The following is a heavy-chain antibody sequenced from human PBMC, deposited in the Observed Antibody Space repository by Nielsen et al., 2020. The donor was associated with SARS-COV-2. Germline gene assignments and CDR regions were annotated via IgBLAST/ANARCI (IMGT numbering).Heavy chain of an antibody. CDR3: ARDYSSSWYGAFDY. CDR1: RYSFTSYD. J-gene: IGHJ4*02. V-gene: IGHV1-8*01. CDR2: MNPNSGYT. Sequence: ASVKVSCKASRYSFTSYDINWVRQATGQGLEWMGWMNPNSGYTGYAQKFQGRVTMTTDTSTSTAYMELRSLRSDDTAVYYCARDYSSSWYGAFDYWGQGTLVTVSS. D-gene: IGHD6-13*01.